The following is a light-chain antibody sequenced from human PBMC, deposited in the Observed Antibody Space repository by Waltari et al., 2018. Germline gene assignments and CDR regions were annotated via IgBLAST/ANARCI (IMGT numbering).Light chain of an antibody. V-gene: IGLV1-47*01. CDR3: AVWDDNLTGL. Sequence: QSVLTQPPSASGTPGQRVTISCSGSSSNIGANSVYWYQQLPGTAPKLLIIKNDQRPSGVSDRFSGSKSGTSASLAISGLRSEDEADYYCAVWDDNLTGLCGGGTKLTVL. CDR2: KND. J-gene: IGLJ3*02. CDR1: SSNIGANS.